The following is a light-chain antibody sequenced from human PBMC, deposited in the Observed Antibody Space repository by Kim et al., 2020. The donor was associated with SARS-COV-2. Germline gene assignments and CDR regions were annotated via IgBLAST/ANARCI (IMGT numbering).Light chain of an antibody. CDR3: QQSYTTPFT. CDR1: ESIDIY. CDR2: TAS. J-gene: IGKJ5*01. V-gene: IGKV1-39*01. Sequence: DIQMTQSPSPLSASVGDRVTITCRASESIDIYLNWYQQRPGKAPKLLIYTASSLQSGVPSRFSGSGSGTDFTLTISSLQPEDFATFYCQQSYTTPFTFGQGTRLEIK.